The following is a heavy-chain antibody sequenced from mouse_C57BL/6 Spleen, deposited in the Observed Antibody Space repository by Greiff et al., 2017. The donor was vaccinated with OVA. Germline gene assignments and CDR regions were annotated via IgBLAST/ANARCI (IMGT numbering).Heavy chain of an antibody. V-gene: IGHV1-26*01. CDR3: ARGDVWAMDY. Sequence: VQLQQSGPELVKPGASVKISCKASGYTFTDYYMNWVKQSHGKSLEWIGDINPNNGGTSYNQKFKGKATLTVDKSSSTAYMELRSLTSEDSAVYYCARGDVWAMDYWGQGTSVTVSS. CDR2: INPNNGGT. D-gene: IGHD2-10*02. J-gene: IGHJ4*01. CDR1: GYTFTDYY.